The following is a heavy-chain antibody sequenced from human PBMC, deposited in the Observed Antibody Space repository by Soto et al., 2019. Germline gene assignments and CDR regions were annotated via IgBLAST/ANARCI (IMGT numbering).Heavy chain of an antibody. V-gene: IGHV3-30-3*01. D-gene: IGHD3-3*01. Sequence: GGSLILSCAASGFTFSSYAMHWVRQAPGKGLEWVAVISYDGSNKYYADSVKGRFTISRDNSKNTLYLQMNSLRAEDTAVYYCARDGTITIFGVVIPQYYFDYWGQGTLVTVSS. CDR2: ISYDGSNK. CDR1: GFTFSSYA. J-gene: IGHJ4*02. CDR3: ARDGTITIFGVVIPQYYFDY.